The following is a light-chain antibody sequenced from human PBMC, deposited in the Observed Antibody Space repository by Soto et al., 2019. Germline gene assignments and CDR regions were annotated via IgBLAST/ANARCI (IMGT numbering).Light chain of an antibody. CDR3: QQYNNWPPT. CDR2: DAS. CDR1: QSVSSN. J-gene: IGKJ1*01. V-gene: IGKV3-15*01. Sequence: EIVMTQSPATLSVSPGERATLSCRASQSVSSNLAWYQQKPGQAPRLLIYDASTRATGIPARFGGSGSWTEFTLTISSLQSEDFAVYYCQQYNNWPPTFGQGTKVEIK.